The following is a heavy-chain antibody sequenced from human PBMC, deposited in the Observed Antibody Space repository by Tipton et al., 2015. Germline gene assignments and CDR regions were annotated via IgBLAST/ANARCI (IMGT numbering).Heavy chain of an antibody. J-gene: IGHJ5*02. V-gene: IGHV4-61*01. CDR2: ISYSETS. Sequence: LRLSCTVSGGSVSSGSYYWSWIRQPPGKGLEWIGYISYSETSHYNPSLKSRVTISIDTSKNQFSLTLTSVNTADTAIYYCAGGAYTYNWFDPWGQGTLVTVSS. CDR1: GGSVSSGSYY. D-gene: IGHD2-2*02. CDR3: AGGAYTYNWFDP.